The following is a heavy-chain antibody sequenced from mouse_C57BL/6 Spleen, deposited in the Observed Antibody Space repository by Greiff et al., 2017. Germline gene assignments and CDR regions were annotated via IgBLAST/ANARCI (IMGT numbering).Heavy chain of an antibody. CDR2: IFPGGGST. Sequence: VQLQQSGPELVRPGASVKISCKAPGYTFTSHSMPWVRQRPGQGLEWIGEIFPGGGSTYYNEKFKGKATLTVDTSSSTAYMQLSSLTSEDSAVYFCEIPGYFDYWGKGTTLTVSS. CDR1: GYTFTSHS. CDR3: EIPGYFDY. V-gene: IGHV1-56*01. J-gene: IGHJ2*01.